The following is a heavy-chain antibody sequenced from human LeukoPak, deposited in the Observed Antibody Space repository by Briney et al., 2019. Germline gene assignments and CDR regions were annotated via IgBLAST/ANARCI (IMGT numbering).Heavy chain of an antibody. CDR3: TRGGVDY. CDR1: EFTFSSYW. Sequence: GGSLRLSCAASEFTFSSYWMHWVRQAPGKGPVWVSRINSDGSITTYADSVKGRFTISRDNAKNTVYLQMNSLRAEDTAVYYCTRGGVDYWGQGTLVTVSS. CDR2: INSDGSIT. J-gene: IGHJ4*02. V-gene: IGHV3-74*01. D-gene: IGHD3-10*01.